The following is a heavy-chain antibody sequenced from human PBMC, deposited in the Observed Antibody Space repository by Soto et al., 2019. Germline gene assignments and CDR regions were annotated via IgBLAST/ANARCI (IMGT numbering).Heavy chain of an antibody. CDR3: ATSEGRDGYSFDY. J-gene: IGHJ4*02. V-gene: IGHV1-69*13. CDR1: GVTFTRQY. D-gene: IGHD2-21*01. CDR2: IIPMFGTP. Sequence: SVKVACKASGVTFTRQYMRWVRQAPRQGLAWMGGIIPMFGTPHYAEKFQDRVTITADESTGTAYLELSSLTSEDTALYYCATSEGRDGYSFDYWGPGTLVTVSS.